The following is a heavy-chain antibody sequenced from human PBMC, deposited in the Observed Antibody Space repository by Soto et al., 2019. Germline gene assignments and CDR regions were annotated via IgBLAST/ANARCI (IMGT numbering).Heavy chain of an antibody. D-gene: IGHD3-10*01. Sequence: GASVKVSCKASGYTFTSYYMHWVRQAPGQGLEWMGIINPSGGSTSYAQKYKGRVTMTRDTYTSTVYKELSSQRSEETAEYYYTSATPPPASMVRGVTARYGMDVWGQGTTVTVSS. V-gene: IGHV1-46*01. CDR3: TSATPPPASMVRGVTARYGMDV. J-gene: IGHJ6*02. CDR2: INPSGGST. CDR1: GYTFTSYY.